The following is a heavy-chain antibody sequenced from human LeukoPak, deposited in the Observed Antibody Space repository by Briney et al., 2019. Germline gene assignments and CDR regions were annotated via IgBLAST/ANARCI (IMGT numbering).Heavy chain of an antibody. V-gene: IGHV4-34*01. Sequence: SETLSLTCAVYGGSFSGYYWSWIRQPPGKGLEWIGSIYYSGITYHNPSLKSRVTISVDTSNNQFPLKMSSVTAADTAVYFCARHQEGMVRGVLYYMDVWGKGTTVIISS. J-gene: IGHJ6*03. CDR1: GGSFSGYY. D-gene: IGHD3-10*01. CDR2: IYYSGIT. CDR3: ARHQEGMVRGVLYYMDV.